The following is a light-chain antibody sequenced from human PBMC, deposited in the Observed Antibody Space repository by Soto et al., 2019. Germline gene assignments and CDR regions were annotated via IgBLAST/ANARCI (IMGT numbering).Light chain of an antibody. V-gene: IGKV3-20*01. J-gene: IGKJ4*01. Sequence: EIVFTQSPGTLSLSPGERAALSCRASQSVSSNYLAWFQQKPGQAPRLLIYGASSRATGIPDRFSGSGSGTDFTLSITRLEPEDFAVYYCHQYGSSPLTFGGGTKVDIK. CDR3: HQYGSSPLT. CDR2: GAS. CDR1: QSVSSNY.